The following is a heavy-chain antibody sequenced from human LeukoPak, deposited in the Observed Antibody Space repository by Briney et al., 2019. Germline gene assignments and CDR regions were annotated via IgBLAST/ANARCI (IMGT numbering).Heavy chain of an antibody. V-gene: IGHV3-23*01. D-gene: IGHD5-18*01. J-gene: IGHJ4*02. CDR1: GFTFSSYA. CDR2: ISDSGGST. Sequence: PGGSLRLSCAASGFTFSSYAMSWVRQAPGKGLEWVSVISDSGGSTNLADSVKGRFTISRDNSKNTLYLQMNSLRAEDTAVYYCAKESSGYSYGYHDLDYWGQGTLVTVSS. CDR3: AKESSGYSYGYHDLDY.